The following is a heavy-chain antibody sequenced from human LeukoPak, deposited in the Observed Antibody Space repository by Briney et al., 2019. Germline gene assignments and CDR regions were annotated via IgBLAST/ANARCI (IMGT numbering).Heavy chain of an antibody. D-gene: IGHD1-26*01. V-gene: IGHV4-34*01. J-gene: IGHJ3*02. Sequence: GSLRLSCAVYGGSFSGYYWSWIRQPPGKGLEWIGEINHSGSTNYNPSLKSRVTISVDTSKNQFSLKLSSVTAADTAVYYCARVHRGSYSRAFDIWGQGTMVTVSS. CDR1: GGSFSGYY. CDR3: ARVHRGSYSRAFDI. CDR2: INHSGST.